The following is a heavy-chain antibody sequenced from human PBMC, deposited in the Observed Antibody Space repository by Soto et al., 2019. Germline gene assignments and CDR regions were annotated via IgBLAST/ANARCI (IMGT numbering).Heavy chain of an antibody. CDR3: ARGSRTGTTGFYFDY. D-gene: IGHD1-1*01. V-gene: IGHV4-59*01. CDR2: IYYSGST. Sequence: SETLSLTCTVSGGSISSYYWSWIRRPPGKGLEWIGYIYYSGSTYYNPSLKSRVTISVDTSKNQFSLRLTSMTAVDTAVYYCARGSRTGTTGFYFDYWGQGMLVTVSS. CDR1: GGSISSYY. J-gene: IGHJ4*02.